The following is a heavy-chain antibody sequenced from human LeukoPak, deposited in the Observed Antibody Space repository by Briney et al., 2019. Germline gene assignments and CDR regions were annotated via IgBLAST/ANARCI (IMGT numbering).Heavy chain of an antibody. V-gene: IGHV1-24*01. CDR3: ATAKRITMVRGVIIGHNWFDP. CDR2: FDPEDDET. CDR1: GYTLTELS. J-gene: IGHJ5*02. Sequence: ASVKVSCKVAGYTLTELSMHGVRQAPGKGLEWMGGFDPEDDETIYAQKFQGRVTMTEDTSTDTAYMELSSLRSEDTAVYYCATAKRITMVRGVIIGHNWFDPWGQGTLVTVSS. D-gene: IGHD3-10*01.